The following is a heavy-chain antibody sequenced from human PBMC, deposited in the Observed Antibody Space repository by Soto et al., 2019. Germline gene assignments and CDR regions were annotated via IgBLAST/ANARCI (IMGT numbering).Heavy chain of an antibody. CDR1: GFSFSDYA. CDR3: AGEVRLAGIDLAY. J-gene: IGHJ4*02. CDR2: ISYDGSMK. V-gene: IGHV3-30*04. Sequence: QVQLLESGGGVVRPGRSLRLSCAASGFSFSDYAIHWVRQAPGKGLEWVSVISYDGSMKYYADSVKGRFTISRDNSKNTVHLRLDSLKAEDSAIYYCAGEVRLAGIDLAYWGQGTLVTVSS. D-gene: IGHD2-21*01.